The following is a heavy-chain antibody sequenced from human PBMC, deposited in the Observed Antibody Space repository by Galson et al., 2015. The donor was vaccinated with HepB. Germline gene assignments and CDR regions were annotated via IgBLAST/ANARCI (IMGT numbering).Heavy chain of an antibody. CDR3: ARGRYLSSTSSIYWFDP. CDR1: GGSISGSSSY. CDR2: IYYSGRS. Sequence: LSLTCSVSGGSISGSSSYWGWIRQPPGEGLEWIGSIYYSGRSFYSPSLRSRVTISVGTSRNQFSLKVTSLIAADTAVYFCARGRYLSSTSSIYWFDPWGQGILVTVSS. J-gene: IGHJ5*02. D-gene: IGHD2-2*01. V-gene: IGHV4-39*07.